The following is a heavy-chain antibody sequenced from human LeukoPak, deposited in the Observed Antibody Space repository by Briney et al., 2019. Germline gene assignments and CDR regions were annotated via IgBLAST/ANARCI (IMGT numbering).Heavy chain of an antibody. D-gene: IGHD3-22*01. CDR1: GYTFTGYF. J-gene: IGHJ4*02. V-gene: IGHV1-2*02. CDR3: ARVLDRRDYYDSSGYYYD. CDR2: INPNSGGT. Sequence: GSVKVSCKASGYTFTGYFIHWVRQAPGQGLEWMGWINPNSGGTHYAQKFQGRVTMTRDTSISTVYMELSRLRSDDTAVYYCARVLDRRDYYDSSGYYYDWGQGTLVTVSS.